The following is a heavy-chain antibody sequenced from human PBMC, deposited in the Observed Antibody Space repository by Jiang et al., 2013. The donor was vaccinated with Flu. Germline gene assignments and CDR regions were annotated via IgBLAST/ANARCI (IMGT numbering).Heavy chain of an antibody. CDR3: AREGGLSRYWYFDL. V-gene: IGHV1-46*01. D-gene: IGHD1-26*01. Sequence: GAEVKKPGASVMLPCKASGYTFTDYYMHWVRQAPGQGLEWMGIINPAGGSPIYAQKFQGRVTVTRDTSTNTVYMELSSLRIEDTAVYYCAREGGLSRYWYFDLWGRGTLVTVSP. CDR1: GYTFTDYY. CDR2: INPAGGSP. J-gene: IGHJ2*01.